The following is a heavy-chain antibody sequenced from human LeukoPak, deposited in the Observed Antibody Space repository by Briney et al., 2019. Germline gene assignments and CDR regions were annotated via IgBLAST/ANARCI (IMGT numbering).Heavy chain of an antibody. CDR3: VRVNYGDYSYYFDY. D-gene: IGHD4-17*01. J-gene: IGHJ4*02. CDR1: GFTFSSYS. V-gene: IGHV3-21*01. CDR2: ISSSSSYI. Sequence: PGGSLRLSCEASGFTFSSYSMNWVRQAPGKGLEWVSSISSSSSYIYYADPVKGRFTISRDNAKNSLYLQMNSLRAEDTAVYYCVRVNYGDYSYYFDYWGQGTLVTVSS.